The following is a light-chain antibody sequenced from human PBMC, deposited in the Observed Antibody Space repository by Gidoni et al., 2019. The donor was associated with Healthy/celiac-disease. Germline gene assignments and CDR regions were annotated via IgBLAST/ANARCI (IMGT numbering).Light chain of an antibody. J-gene: IGLJ2*01. CDR3: AAWDDSLNGVV. V-gene: IGLV1-44*01. CDR2: SNN. CDR1: SSNIVSNT. Sequence: QSVRTQPPSASGTPGQRVTISCSGSSSNIVSNTVNWYQQLPGTAPKLLIYSNNQRPSGVPDRFSGSKSGTSASLAISGLQSEDEADYYCAAWDDSLNGVVFGGGTKLTVL.